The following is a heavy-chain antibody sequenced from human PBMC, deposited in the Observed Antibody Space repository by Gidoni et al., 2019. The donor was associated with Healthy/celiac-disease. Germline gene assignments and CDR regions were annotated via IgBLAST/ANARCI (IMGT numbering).Heavy chain of an antibody. CDR3: ARGGHGGNSPMSWFDP. Sequence: QVQLQESGPGLVKPSETLSLTCTVPGGSISSYYWSWIRQPPGKGLEWIGYIYYSGSTNYNPSLKSRVTISVDTSKNQFSLKLSSVTAADTAVYYCARGGHGGNSPMSWFDPWGQGTLVTVSS. J-gene: IGHJ5*02. CDR1: GGSISSYY. CDR2: IYYSGST. D-gene: IGHD2-21*02. V-gene: IGHV4-59*01.